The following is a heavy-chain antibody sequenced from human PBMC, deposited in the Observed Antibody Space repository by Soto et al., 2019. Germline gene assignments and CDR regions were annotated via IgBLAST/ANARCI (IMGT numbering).Heavy chain of an antibody. CDR3: VRLLSAGSQSGMDV. Sequence: PSQTLSLTFAISWDIVASHRAAWNCIGQSPSRGLDWLGRIYYRSKCYDDYELSVKSRITINPDTSKNQFSLQLKSVTPEETAAYYCVRLLSAGSQSGMDVWGHGTTVTVSS. J-gene: IGHJ6*02. CDR2: IYYRSKCYD. D-gene: IGHD2-15*01. CDR1: WDIVASHRAA. V-gene: IGHV6-1*01.